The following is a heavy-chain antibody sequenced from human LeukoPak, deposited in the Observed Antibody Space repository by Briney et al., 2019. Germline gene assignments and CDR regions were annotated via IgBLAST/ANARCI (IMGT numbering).Heavy chain of an antibody. J-gene: IGHJ4*02. CDR2: ITRDGGST. CDR3: ATERLKYFDY. Sequence: GGSLRLSCAASGFSFDDYTMHWVRQDPGKGLQWVSLITRDGGSTFYADSVKGRFTISRDNSKNSLYLQMNSLRAEDTALYYCATERLKYFDYWGQGTLVTVSS. CDR1: GFSFDDYT. V-gene: IGHV3-43*01.